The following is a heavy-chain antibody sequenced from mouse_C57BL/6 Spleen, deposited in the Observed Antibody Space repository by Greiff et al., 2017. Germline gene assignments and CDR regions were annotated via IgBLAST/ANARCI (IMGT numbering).Heavy chain of an antibody. CDR3: ARGVVDTDY. J-gene: IGHJ2*01. CDR2: INPYNGGT. CDR1: GYTFTDYY. Sequence: EVQLQQSGPVLVKPGASVKMSCKASGYTFTDYYMHWVKQSHGKSLEWIGVINPYNGGTSYNQKFKGKATLTVDKSSSTAYMELNSLTSEDSAVYYCARGVVDTDYWGQGTTLTVSS. V-gene: IGHV1-19*01. D-gene: IGHD1-1*01.